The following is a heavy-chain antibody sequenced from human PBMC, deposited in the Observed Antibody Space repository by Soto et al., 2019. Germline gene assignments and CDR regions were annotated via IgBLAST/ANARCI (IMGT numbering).Heavy chain of an antibody. V-gene: IGHV3-7*01. CDR2: IKQDGSEK. D-gene: IGHD3-10*01. J-gene: IGHJ6*02. Sequence: GGSLRLSCAASGFTFSSYWMSWVRQAPGKGLEWVANIKQDGSEKYYVDSVKGRFTISRDNAKNSLYLQMNSPRAEDTAVYYCARDMARFGESRYYYGMDVWGQGTTVTVSS. CDR3: ARDMARFGESRYYYGMDV. CDR1: GFTFSSYW.